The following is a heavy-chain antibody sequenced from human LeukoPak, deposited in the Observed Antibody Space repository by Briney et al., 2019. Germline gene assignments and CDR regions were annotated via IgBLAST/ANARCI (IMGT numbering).Heavy chain of an antibody. Sequence: PSETLSLTCTVSGGSISSSTYYWGWIRQSPGKGLEWIGSIYYNGNTYCNPSLKGRVTVSADKSKKLFSLKLDSVTAADTAVYFCARVHYSGMDVWGQGTTVTVSS. V-gene: IGHV4-39*02. CDR3: ARVHYSGMDV. J-gene: IGHJ6*02. CDR1: GGSISSSTYY. CDR2: IYYNGNT.